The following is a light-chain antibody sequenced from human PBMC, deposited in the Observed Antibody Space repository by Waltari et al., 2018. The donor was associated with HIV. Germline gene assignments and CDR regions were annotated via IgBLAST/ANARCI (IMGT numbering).Light chain of an antibody. V-gene: IGKV3-20*01. CDR3: QQYGMSPRT. Sequence: EIVLTQSPGTLSLSPGERATLSCRASQSVSSNYLAWYQQKPGQAPRLLIYDASSRATGIPDRFSGSEPGTDFTLIISRLEPEDFAVYYCQQYGMSPRTFGRGTKLESK. J-gene: IGKJ2*01. CDR1: QSVSSNY. CDR2: DAS.